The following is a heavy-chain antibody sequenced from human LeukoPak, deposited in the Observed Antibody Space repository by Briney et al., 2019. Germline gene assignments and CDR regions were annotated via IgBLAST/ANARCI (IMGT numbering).Heavy chain of an antibody. CDR1: GFTFSDSY. CDR2: ITSSGTPI. CDR3: AKDCFYSSSWYFSDY. D-gene: IGHD6-13*01. Sequence: GGSLRLSCAASGFTFSDSYMTWIRQAPGKGLECVSYITSSGTPIYYADSVKGRFTISRDNSKNTLYLQMNSLRAEDTAVYYCAKDCFYSSSWYFSDYWGQGTLVTVSS. V-gene: IGHV3-11*01. J-gene: IGHJ4*02.